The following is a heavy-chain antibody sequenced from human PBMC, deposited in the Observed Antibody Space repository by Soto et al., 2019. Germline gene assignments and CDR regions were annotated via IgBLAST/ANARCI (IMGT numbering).Heavy chain of an antibody. J-gene: IGHJ4*02. V-gene: IGHV3-7*01. Sequence: GGALKLSCAASGFTFSSYWMNWVRQAPGKGLEWVASINQDGRDKIYVDSVKGRFTISRDNAKNSLYLQMNSLRAEDTAVYYCAIPRDFWGQGTLVTGSS. CDR2: INQDGRDK. CDR3: AIPRDF. CDR1: GFTFSSYW.